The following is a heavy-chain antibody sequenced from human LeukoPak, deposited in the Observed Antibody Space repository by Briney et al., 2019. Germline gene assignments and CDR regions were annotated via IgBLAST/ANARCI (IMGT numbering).Heavy chain of an antibody. CDR1: GGSISSGDYY. Sequence: PSETLSLTCTVSGGSISSGDYYWSWIRQPPGKGLEWIGYIYYSGGTYYNPSLKSRVTISVDTSKNQFSLKLSSVTAADTAVYYCAREYYYDSSGSYYYYGMDVWGQGTTVTVSS. D-gene: IGHD3-22*01. CDR3: AREYYYDSSGSYYYYGMDV. CDR2: IYYSGGT. V-gene: IGHV4-30-4*01. J-gene: IGHJ6*02.